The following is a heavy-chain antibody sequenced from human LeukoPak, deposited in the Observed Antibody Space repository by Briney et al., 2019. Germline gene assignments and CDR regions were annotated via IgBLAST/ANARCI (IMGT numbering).Heavy chain of an antibody. D-gene: IGHD6-13*01. J-gene: IGHJ4*02. CDR1: GFTFSDYT. V-gene: IGHV3-21*01. CDR3: ARSYSSSWYGY. Sequence: GGSLRLSCAASGFTFSDYTMNWVRQAPGKGLEWVSSISSSSSYIYYADSVKGRFTISRDNAKNSLYLQMNSLRAEDTAVYYCARSYSSSWYGYWGQGTLVTVSS. CDR2: ISSSSSYI.